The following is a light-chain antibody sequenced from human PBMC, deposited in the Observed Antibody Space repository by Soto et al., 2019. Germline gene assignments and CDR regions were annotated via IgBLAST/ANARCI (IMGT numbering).Light chain of an antibody. Sequence: QSVLTQPRSVSGSPGQSVTISCTGTSSYVGAYAFVSWYQQHPGEAPKLLIYDVSKRPSGVPDRFSGSKSGNTASLTISGLQADDEADYFCCSYAGGFVVFGGGTKVTVL. CDR1: SSYVGAYAF. V-gene: IGLV2-11*01. J-gene: IGLJ2*01. CDR2: DVS. CDR3: CSYAGGFVV.